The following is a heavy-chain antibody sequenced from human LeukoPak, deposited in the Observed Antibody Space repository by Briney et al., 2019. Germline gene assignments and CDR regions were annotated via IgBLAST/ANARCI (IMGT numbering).Heavy chain of an antibody. CDR2: IYDHGRT. Sequence: ASETLSLTCTVAGASISSYYGSWIRQPPGKGREWLGIIYDHGRTEYNPSLKSRVSISVDTSKNQVSLRLNSVTPADTAVYYCARGLAGRASGAVYFDLWGRGALVTVSS. J-gene: IGHJ2*01. CDR3: ARGLAGRASGAVYFDL. V-gene: IGHV4-59*01. CDR1: GASISSYY. D-gene: IGHD3-16*01.